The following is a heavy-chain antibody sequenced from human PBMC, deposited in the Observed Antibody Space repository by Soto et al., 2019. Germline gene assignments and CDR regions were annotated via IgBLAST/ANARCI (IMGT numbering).Heavy chain of an antibody. CDR3: ARAGYSSSWYDWFDP. CDR1: GYTFTSYA. Sequence: ASVKVSCKASGYTFTSYAMHWVRQAPGQRLEWMGWINAGNGNTKYSQKFQGRVTITRDTSASTAYMALSSLRSKDSAVYYCARAGYSSSWYDWFDPWGQGTLVTVSS. D-gene: IGHD6-13*01. J-gene: IGHJ5*02. V-gene: IGHV1-3*01. CDR2: INAGNGNT.